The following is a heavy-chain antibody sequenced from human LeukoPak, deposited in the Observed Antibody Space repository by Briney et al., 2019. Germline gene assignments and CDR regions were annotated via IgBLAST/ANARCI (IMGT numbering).Heavy chain of an antibody. J-gene: IGHJ6*03. D-gene: IGHD6-13*01. V-gene: IGHV4-34*01. Sequence: PSETLSLTCAVYGGSFSGYYWLWIRQPPGKGLEWIGEINHSGSTNYNPSLKSRVTISVDTSKNQFSLKLSSVTAADTAVYYCARGRYSSNYYYYYYMDVWGKGTTVTVSS. CDR2: INHSGST. CDR3: ARGRYSSNYYYYYYMDV. CDR1: GGSFSGYY.